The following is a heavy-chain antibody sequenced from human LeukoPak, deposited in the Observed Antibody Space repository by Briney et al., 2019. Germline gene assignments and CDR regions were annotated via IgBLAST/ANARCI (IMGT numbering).Heavy chain of an antibody. CDR3: ARLNEGSGYYSGIDY. Sequence: SQTLSLTCAVSGGSISSGGYSWSWIRQPPGKGLEWIGYIYHSGSTYYNPSLKSRVTISVDRSKNQFSLKLSSVTAADTAVYYCARLNEGSGYYSGIDYWGQGTLVTVSS. V-gene: IGHV4-30-2*02. D-gene: IGHD3-22*01. CDR1: GGSISSGGYS. CDR2: IYHSGST. J-gene: IGHJ4*02.